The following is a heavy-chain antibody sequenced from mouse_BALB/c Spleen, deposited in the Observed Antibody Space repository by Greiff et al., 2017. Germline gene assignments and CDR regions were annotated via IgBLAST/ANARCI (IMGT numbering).Heavy chain of an antibody. CDR3: ARDYY. CDR1: GFTFSSYA. J-gene: IGHJ4*01. Sequence: EVQRVESGGGLVKPGGSLKLSCAASGFTFSSYAMSWVRQSPEKRLEWVAEISSGGSYTYYPDTVTGRFTISRDNAKNTLYLEMSSLRSEDTAMYYCARDYYWGKGTSVTVSA. V-gene: IGHV5-9-4*01. CDR2: ISSGGSYT.